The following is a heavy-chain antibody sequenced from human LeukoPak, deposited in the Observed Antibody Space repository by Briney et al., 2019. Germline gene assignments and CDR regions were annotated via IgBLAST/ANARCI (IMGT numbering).Heavy chain of an antibody. D-gene: IGHD6-6*01. J-gene: IGHJ4*02. CDR3: ARGPNSNWSGLDF. Sequence: PGGSLRLSCAASGFTFSSYGMHWVRQLPGKGLVWVSRISPTGSTTSYADSVKGRFTVSRDNAKNTLYLQVNNLRAEDTAVYYCARGPNSNWSGLDFWGQGTLLTVSS. CDR1: GFTFSSYG. CDR2: ISPTGSTT. V-gene: IGHV3-74*01.